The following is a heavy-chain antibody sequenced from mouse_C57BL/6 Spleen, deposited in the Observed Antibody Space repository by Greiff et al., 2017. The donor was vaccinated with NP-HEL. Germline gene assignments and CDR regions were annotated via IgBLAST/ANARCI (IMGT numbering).Heavy chain of an antibody. V-gene: IGHV3-6*01. CDR1: GYSITSGYY. CDR2: ISYDGSN. CDR3: ASLLLRGYAMDY. Sequence: EVQLQESGPGLVKPSQSLSLTCSVTGYSITSGYYWNWIRQFPGNKLEWMGYISYDGSNNYNPSLKNRISITRDTSKNQFFLKLNSVTTEDTATYYCASLLLRGYAMDYWGRGTSVTVSS. J-gene: IGHJ4*01. D-gene: IGHD1-1*01.